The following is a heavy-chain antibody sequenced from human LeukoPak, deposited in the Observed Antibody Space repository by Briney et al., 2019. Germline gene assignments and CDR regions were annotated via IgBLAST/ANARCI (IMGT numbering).Heavy chain of an antibody. V-gene: IGHV4-34*01. CDR1: GGSFSGYY. J-gene: IGHJ4*02. Sequence: SETLSLTCAVYGGSFSGYYWSWIRQPPGKGLEWIGEINHSGSTYYNPSLKSRVTISVDTSKNQFSLKLSSVTAADTAVYYCATGLPRVRLGELSSDYWGQGTLVTVSS. CDR3: ATGLPRVRLGELSSDY. CDR2: INHSGST. D-gene: IGHD3-16*02.